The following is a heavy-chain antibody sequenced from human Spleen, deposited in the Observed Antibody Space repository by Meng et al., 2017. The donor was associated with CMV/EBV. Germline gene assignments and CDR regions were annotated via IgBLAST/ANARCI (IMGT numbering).Heavy chain of an antibody. D-gene: IGHD6-13*01. J-gene: IGHJ5*02. CDR3: ARAAAGTGWFDP. V-gene: IGHV3-30*02. CDR2: IRNAGFEI. CDR1: GFMFSRYN. Sequence: CAASGFMFSRYNIHWVRQAPGKGLEWVTFIRNAGFEISYADSVKGRFTISRDNSKNTLYLQMNSLRAEDTAVYYCARAAAGTGWFDPWGQGTLVTVSS.